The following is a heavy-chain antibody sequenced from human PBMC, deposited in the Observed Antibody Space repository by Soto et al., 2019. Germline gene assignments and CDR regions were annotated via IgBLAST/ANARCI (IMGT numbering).Heavy chain of an antibody. J-gene: IGHJ4*02. V-gene: IGHV3-33*01. CDR2: IWYDGSNK. CDR1: GFTFSSYG. Sequence: QVRLVESGGGVVQPGRSLRLSCAASGFTFSSYGMHWVRQAPGKGLEWVAVIWYDGSNKYYADSVKGRFTISRDNSKNTLYLQMNSLRAEDTAVYYCARDYRRFQVSPATPDYWGQGTLVTVSS. D-gene: IGHD3-16*02. CDR3: ARDYRRFQVSPATPDY.